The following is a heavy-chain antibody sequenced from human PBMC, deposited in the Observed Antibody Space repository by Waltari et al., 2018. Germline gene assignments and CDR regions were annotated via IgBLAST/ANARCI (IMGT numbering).Heavy chain of an antibody. Sequence: QLQLQESGPGLVKPSETLSLTCTVSGGSISSSSYYWGWIRQPPGKGLEWIGSILYRGSTCHNPSLKGRVTIPVDTSKNQFSLKLSSVTAADTAVYYCAREQQLVPGWFDPWGQGTLVTVSS. CDR1: GGSISSSSYY. J-gene: IGHJ5*02. V-gene: IGHV4-39*07. D-gene: IGHD6-13*01. CDR2: ILYRGST. CDR3: AREQQLVPGWFDP.